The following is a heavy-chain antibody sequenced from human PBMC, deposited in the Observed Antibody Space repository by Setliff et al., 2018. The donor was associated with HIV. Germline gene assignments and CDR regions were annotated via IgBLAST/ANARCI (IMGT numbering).Heavy chain of an antibody. CDR2: IAYSGTTMYT. J-gene: IGHJ4*02. CDR3: ARGPPFAY. V-gene: IGHV4-39*07. Sequence: SETLSLSCTVSGGSFIGSSFQSTWIRQTPGKGLEWIADIAYSGTTMYTNYNPSLESRVIVSEDTSRDQFFLKLTSVTADDTAIYYCARGPPFAYWGQGLLVTVSS. CDR1: GGSFIGSSFQ.